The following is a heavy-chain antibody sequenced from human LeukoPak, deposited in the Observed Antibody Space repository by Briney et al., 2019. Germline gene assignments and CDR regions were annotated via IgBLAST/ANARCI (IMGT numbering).Heavy chain of an antibody. CDR2: IDPSDSYT. Sequence: GESLKISCKGSGYSFTTYWISWVRQMPGKGLEWMGRIDPSDSYTNYSPSFQGHVTISADKSISTAYLQWSSLKASDTAIYYCARQGGSPKFDYWGQGTLVTASS. CDR3: ARQGGSPKFDY. CDR1: GYSFTTYW. D-gene: IGHD3-16*01. J-gene: IGHJ4*02. V-gene: IGHV5-10-1*01.